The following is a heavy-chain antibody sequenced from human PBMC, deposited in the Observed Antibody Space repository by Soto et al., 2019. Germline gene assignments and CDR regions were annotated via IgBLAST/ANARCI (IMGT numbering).Heavy chain of an antibody. Sequence: EVQLLESGGGLVQPGGSLRLSCAASGFTFSSYAMSWVRQAPGKGLDWVSNISGSGGSTYYADSVKGRFTISRDNSQNTLQLQMNSLRVEDTAVYYCAKRGRGAVAFDYWGQGTLVTVSS. V-gene: IGHV3-23*01. CDR1: GFTFSSYA. D-gene: IGHD6-19*01. J-gene: IGHJ4*02. CDR2: ISGSGGST. CDR3: AKRGRGAVAFDY.